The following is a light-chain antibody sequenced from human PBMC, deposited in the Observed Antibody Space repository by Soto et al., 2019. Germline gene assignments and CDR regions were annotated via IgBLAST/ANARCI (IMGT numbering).Light chain of an antibody. J-gene: IGKJ1*01. V-gene: IGKV1-5*01. Sequence: DIQMTQSPSTLSASVGDRVTITCRASQSISSWLAWYQQKPGKAPKLLIYDASSLESGVPSRFSGSGSGTEFTLTISSLQPDDFATYYCQQYNSYSVWTFGQGTKWIS. CDR3: QQYNSYSVWT. CDR2: DAS. CDR1: QSISSW.